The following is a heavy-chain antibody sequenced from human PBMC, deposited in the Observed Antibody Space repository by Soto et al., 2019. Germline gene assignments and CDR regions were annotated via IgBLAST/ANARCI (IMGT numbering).Heavy chain of an antibody. Sequence: SETLSLTCAVSGGSISSSNWWSWVRQPPGKGLEWIGEIYHSGSTNYNPSLKSRVTISVDKSKNQFSLKLSSVTAADTAVYYCARDGVADRTYYYYGMDVWGQGTTVTVYS. CDR3: ARDGVADRTYYYYGMDV. CDR2: IYHSGST. D-gene: IGHD6-6*01. J-gene: IGHJ6*02. V-gene: IGHV4-4*02. CDR1: GGSISSSNW.